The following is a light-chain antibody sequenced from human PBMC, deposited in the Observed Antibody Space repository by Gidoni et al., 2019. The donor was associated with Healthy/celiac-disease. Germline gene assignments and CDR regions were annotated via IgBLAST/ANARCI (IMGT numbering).Light chain of an antibody. CDR1: NIGSKN. CDR2: RDS. V-gene: IGLV3-9*01. Sequence: SSELTQPLSVSVARGQTARITCGGNNIGSKNVHWYQQKPGQAPVLVIYRDSNRPSGIPERFSGSNSGNTATLTSSRAQAGDEADYYCQVWDSSTVVFGGGTKLTVL. CDR3: QVWDSSTVV. J-gene: IGLJ2*01.